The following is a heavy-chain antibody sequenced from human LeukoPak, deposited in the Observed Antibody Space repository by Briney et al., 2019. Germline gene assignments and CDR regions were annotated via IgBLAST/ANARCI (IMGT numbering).Heavy chain of an antibody. Sequence: GGSLRLSCAASGFTFSTYSMSWVRQAPGKGLEWVGRIKSKTDGGTTDYAAPVKGRFTISRDDSKNTLYLQMNSLKTEDTAVYYCTTDWVAYSSSWYAPKLFDYWGQGTLVTVSS. V-gene: IGHV3-15*01. CDR2: IKSKTDGGTT. D-gene: IGHD6-13*01. CDR3: TTDWVAYSSSWYAPKLFDY. J-gene: IGHJ4*02. CDR1: GFTFSTYS.